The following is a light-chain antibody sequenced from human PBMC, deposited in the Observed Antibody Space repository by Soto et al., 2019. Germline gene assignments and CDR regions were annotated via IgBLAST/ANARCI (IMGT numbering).Light chain of an antibody. CDR2: DAS. CDR3: QQYESPLYT. J-gene: IGKJ2*01. CDR1: QDISIY. V-gene: IGKV1-33*01. Sequence: DIQMTQSPSSLSASVGDRVTITCQASQDISIYLNWYQQKPGKAPKLLIYDASSLERGVPSRFSGSGSGTDFTFTITSLQPEDIATYYCQQYESPLYTFGQGTNLEL.